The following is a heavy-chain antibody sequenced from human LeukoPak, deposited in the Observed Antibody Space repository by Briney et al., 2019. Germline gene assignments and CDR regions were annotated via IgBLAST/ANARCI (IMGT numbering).Heavy chain of an antibody. CDR3: ARDGGYCSGGSCYSLHFYYYMDV. CDR2: ISSSSGYI. V-gene: IGHV3-21*01. CDR1: EFTFSSYS. D-gene: IGHD2-15*01. J-gene: IGHJ6*03. Sequence: PGGSLRLSCAASEFTFSSYSMNWVRQAPGKGLEWVSSISSSSGYIYYADSVKGRFTISRDNVKNSLYLQMNSLRAEDTAVYYCARDGGYCSGGSCYSLHFYYYMDVWGKATTVTVSS.